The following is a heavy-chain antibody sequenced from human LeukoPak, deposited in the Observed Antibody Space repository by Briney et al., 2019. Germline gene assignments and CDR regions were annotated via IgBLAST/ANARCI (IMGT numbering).Heavy chain of an antibody. D-gene: IGHD2-15*01. Sequence: LRLSCAASGFTFSSYAMSWVRQAPGKGLEWIGYIYYSGSTYYNPSLKSRVTISVDTSKNQFSLKLSSVTAADTAVYYCARGGCSGGSCYYYYYYYGMDVWGQGTTVTVSS. CDR1: GFTFSSYA. CDR2: IYYSGST. V-gene: IGHV4-31*02. J-gene: IGHJ6*02. CDR3: ARGGCSGGSCYYYYYYYGMDV.